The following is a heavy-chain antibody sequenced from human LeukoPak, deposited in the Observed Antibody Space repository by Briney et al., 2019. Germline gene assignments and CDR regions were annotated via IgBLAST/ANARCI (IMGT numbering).Heavy chain of an antibody. CDR1: GGTFSSYA. V-gene: IGHV1-69*04. Sequence: ASVKVSCKASGGTFSSYAISWVRQAPGQGLEWMGRIIPILGIANYAQKFQGRVTITADKSTSTAYMELSSLRSEDTAVYYCATVGYSSGWYRTGYFDYWGQGTLVTVSS. J-gene: IGHJ4*02. D-gene: IGHD6-19*01. CDR2: IIPILGIA. CDR3: ATVGYSSGWYRTGYFDY.